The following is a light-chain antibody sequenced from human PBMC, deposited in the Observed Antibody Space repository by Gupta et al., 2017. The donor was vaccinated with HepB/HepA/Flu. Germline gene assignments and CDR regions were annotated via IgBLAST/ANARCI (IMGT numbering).Light chain of an antibody. CDR1: SSDVGSYNL. Sequence: QSALTQPASVSVSPGQSITISCTGTSSDVGSYNLVSWFQQHPGKAPKLMIYEVSKRPSGVSNRFSGSKSGNTASLTITGLQAEDEADYYCCSYAGSREWVFGGGTKLTVL. CDR3: CSYAGSREWV. CDR2: EVS. J-gene: IGLJ3*02. V-gene: IGLV2-23*02.